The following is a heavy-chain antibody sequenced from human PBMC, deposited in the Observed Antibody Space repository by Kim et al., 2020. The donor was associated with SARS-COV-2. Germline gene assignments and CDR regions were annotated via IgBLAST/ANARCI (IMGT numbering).Heavy chain of an antibody. CDR2: ISYDGSDK. V-gene: IGHV3-30*18. D-gene: IGHD3-10*01. CDR3: AKDMVRGAYYYGMDV. J-gene: IGHJ6*02. CDR1: GFTFSSYG. Sequence: GGSLRLSCAASGFTFSSYGMHWVRQAPGKGLQWVAVISYDGSDKYYADSVKGRFTISRDNSKNTLDLQMNSLRAEDTAVYYCAKDMVRGAYYYGMDVWGQGTTVTVSS.